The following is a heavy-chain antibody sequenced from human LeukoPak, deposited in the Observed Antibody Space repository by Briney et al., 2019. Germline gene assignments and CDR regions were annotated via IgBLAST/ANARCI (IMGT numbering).Heavy chain of an antibody. D-gene: IGHD1-26*01. CDR1: GFTFSNYW. Sequence: GGSLRLSCAASGFTFSNYWMSWVRQAPGKGLEWVANIKEDGSAKYYVDSVKGRFTISRDNAKNSVYLQMNSLRADDTAVYYCARGGSYLSAFDIWGQGTMVTVSS. CDR2: IKEDGSAK. V-gene: IGHV3-7*04. J-gene: IGHJ3*02. CDR3: ARGGSYLSAFDI.